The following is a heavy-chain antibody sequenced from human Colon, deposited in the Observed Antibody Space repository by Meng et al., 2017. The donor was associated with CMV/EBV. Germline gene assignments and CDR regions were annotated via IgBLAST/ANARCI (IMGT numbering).Heavy chain of an antibody. J-gene: IGHJ5*02. V-gene: IGHV3-30-3*01. D-gene: IGHD3-10*01. CDR2: ISYDGSHA. CDR3: ASSFHGSGSPDH. CDR1: CVDYFNSA. Sequence: LVRSGGWAVQVGGDVRLSCARSCVDYFNSAMPWVRQLPGKGLEWVTIISYDGSHALYADSVKGRFTNSRDNSKNTLYLQMNSLRPEDTAVYYCASSFHGSGSPDHWGQGTLVTVSS.